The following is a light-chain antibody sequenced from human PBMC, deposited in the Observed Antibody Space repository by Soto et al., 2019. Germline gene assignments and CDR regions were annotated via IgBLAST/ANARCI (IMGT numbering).Light chain of an antibody. CDR3: QRYSYFAT. J-gene: IGKJ1*01. CDR1: QSISSW. V-gene: IGKV1-5*03. Sequence: DIQMTQSPSTLSASVGDRVTITCRASQSISSWLTWYQQKAGQAPKLLIYKASIVESGVPSRFRVSESGTEFALTSSSRQPDGSAPYCCQRYSYFATFRQGTRVE. CDR2: KAS.